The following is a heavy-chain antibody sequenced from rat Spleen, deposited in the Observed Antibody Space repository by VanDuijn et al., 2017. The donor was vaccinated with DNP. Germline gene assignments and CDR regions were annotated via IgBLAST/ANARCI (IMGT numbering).Heavy chain of an antibody. CDR3: ARDGQWDYLDY. Sequence: QVQLKESGPGLVQPSQTLSLSCTVSGFSLTSYTVSWVRQPPGKGLEWIAAISSGGSTYYNSVFKSRLSISRDTSKSQVFLKMDSLQTEDTATYYCARDGQWDYLDYWGQGVMVTVSS. CDR2: ISSGGST. V-gene: IGHV2-6*01. CDR1: GFSLTSYT. D-gene: IGHD1-1*01. J-gene: IGHJ2*01.